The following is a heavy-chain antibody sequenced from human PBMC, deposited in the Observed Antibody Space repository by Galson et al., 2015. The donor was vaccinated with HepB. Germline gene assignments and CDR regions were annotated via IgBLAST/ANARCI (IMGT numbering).Heavy chain of an antibody. V-gene: IGHV3-30*18. CDR2: ISYDGSKT. D-gene: IGHD3-16*02. Sequence: SLRLSCAASRFTFSSHGMHWVRQAPGKGLEWVSLISYDGSKTYYGESVKGRFTISRDNSKSTLYLQMNSLRAEDTAVYFCAKDLLSGYRFYYYGMDVWGQGTTVTVSS. CDR1: RFTFSSHG. J-gene: IGHJ6*02. CDR3: AKDLLSGYRFYYYGMDV.